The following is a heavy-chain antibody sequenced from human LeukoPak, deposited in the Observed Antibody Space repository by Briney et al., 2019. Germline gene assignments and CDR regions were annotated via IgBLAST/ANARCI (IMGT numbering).Heavy chain of an antibody. V-gene: IGHV3-7*01. D-gene: IGHD1-1*01. CDR1: GFTFSSYW. CDR3: ARGYPTGSGYYYYGMDV. CDR2: IKQDGSEK. Sequence: GGSLRLSCAASGFTFSSYWMSWVRQAPGKGLEWVANIKQDGSEKYYVDSVKGRFTISRDNAKNSLYLQMNSLRAEDTAVYYCARGYPTGSGYYYYGMDVWGQGTTVTVSS. J-gene: IGHJ6*02.